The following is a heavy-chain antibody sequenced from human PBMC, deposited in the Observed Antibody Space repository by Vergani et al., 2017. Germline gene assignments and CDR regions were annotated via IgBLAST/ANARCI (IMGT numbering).Heavy chain of an antibody. D-gene: IGHD2-2*01. Sequence: QVTLKESGPVLVKPTETLTLTCTVSGISLSNARMGVSWIRQPPGKALEWLAHIFSNDEKSYSTSLKSRLTISKDTSKSQVVLTMTNMDPVDTATYYCARIIRGCSSTSCYGDGWFDPWGQGTLVTVSS. CDR1: GISLSNARMG. CDR3: ARIIRGCSSTSCYGDGWFDP. V-gene: IGHV2-26*01. J-gene: IGHJ5*02. CDR2: IFSNDEK.